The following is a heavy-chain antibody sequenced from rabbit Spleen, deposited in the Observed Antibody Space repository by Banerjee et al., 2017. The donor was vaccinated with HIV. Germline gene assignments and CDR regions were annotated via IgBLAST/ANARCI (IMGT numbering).Heavy chain of an antibody. CDR2: IYAGSSGTT. CDR1: GFSFSSSYW. V-gene: IGHV1S45*01. J-gene: IGHJ6*01. D-gene: IGHD8-1*01. Sequence: QEQLEESGGDLVKPEGSLTLTCTASGFSFSSSYWTCWVRQAPGKGLEWIACIYAGSSGTTYYASGAKGRFTISKTSSTTVTLQMTSLTAADTATYFCARDTASSFSSYGMDLWGPGTLVTVS. CDR3: ARDTASSFSSYGMDL.